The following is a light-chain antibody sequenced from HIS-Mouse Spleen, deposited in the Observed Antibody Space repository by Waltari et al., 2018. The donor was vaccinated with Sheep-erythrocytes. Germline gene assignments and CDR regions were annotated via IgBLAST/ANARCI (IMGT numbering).Light chain of an antibody. CDR1: SSDVGSYNL. V-gene: IGLV2-23*01. Sequence: QSALTQPASVSGSPGQSITISCTGTSSDVGSYNLVSWYQQHPGKAPKLMIYEGSKRPPGVSNRFSGSKYGNTASLNISGLQAEDEADYYCCSHAGSSTPWVFGGGTKLTVL. J-gene: IGLJ3*02. CDR3: CSHAGSSTPWV. CDR2: EGS.